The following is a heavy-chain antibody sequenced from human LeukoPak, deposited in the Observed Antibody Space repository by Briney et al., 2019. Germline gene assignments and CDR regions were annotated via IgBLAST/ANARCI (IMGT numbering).Heavy chain of an antibody. Sequence: SETLSLTCTVSGGSISSGSYYWSWIRQPAGKGLEWIGRIYTSGSTNYNPSLKSRVTISVDTSKNQFSLKLSSVTAADTAVYYCARVSVESSGWPHNHLYYYYYYMDVWGKGTTVTVSS. D-gene: IGHD6-19*01. CDR2: IYTSGST. CDR3: ARVSVESSGWPHNHLYYYYYYMDV. J-gene: IGHJ6*03. V-gene: IGHV4-61*02. CDR1: GGSISSGSYY.